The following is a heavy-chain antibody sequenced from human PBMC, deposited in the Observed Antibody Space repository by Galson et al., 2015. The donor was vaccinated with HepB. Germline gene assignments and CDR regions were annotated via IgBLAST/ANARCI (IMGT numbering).Heavy chain of an antibody. D-gene: IGHD1-26*01. CDR1: GGSIGSYY. V-gene: IGHV4-59*01. CDR2: IYYSGTT. CDR3: ARGSGSYYGLNWFDP. J-gene: IGHJ5*02. Sequence: LSLTCIVSGGSIGSYYWSWIRQPPGKGLEWIGYIYYSGTTNYNPSLKSRVTISIDTSKNQFSLKLRSVTAADTAVYYCARGSGSYYGLNWFDPWGQGTLVTVSS.